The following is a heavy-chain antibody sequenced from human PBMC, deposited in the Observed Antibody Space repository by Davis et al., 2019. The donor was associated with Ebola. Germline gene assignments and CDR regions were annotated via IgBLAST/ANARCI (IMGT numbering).Heavy chain of an antibody. CDR2: INHGGTT. D-gene: IGHD5-24*01. J-gene: IGHJ4*02. Sequence: SETLSLTCTVSGGSIISSSYYWGWIRQPPGKGLEWIGEINHGGTTTYNPSLKSRVTMSVDTSKNQFSLKLSSVTAADTAVYYCARDKGDGYNYWGDWGQGTLVTVSS. CDR1: GGSIISSSYY. V-gene: IGHV4-39*07. CDR3: ARDKGDGYNYWGD.